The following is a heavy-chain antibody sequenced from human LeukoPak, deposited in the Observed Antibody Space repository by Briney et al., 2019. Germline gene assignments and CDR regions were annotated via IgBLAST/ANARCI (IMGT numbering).Heavy chain of an antibody. J-gene: IGHJ4*02. CDR2: IYTSGTT. CDR1: GGSISNYY. D-gene: IGHD4-23*01. V-gene: IGHV4-4*07. Sequence: SETLSLTCTVSGGSISNYYWSWIRQPAGKGLEWIGRIYTSGTTHYNPSLKSRVTMSVDTSKNQFSLNLSSVTAADTAVYYCVRVDNGGNYFDYWGQGTLVTVSS. CDR3: VRVDNGGNYFDY.